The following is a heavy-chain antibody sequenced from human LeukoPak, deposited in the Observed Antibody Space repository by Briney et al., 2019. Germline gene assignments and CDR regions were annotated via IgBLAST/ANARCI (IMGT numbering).Heavy chain of an antibody. CDR3: AKWGPYDILTGRIN. Sequence: PGGSLRLSCAASGFTFSTRWMSWVRQAPGKGLEWVANINEDGSEKNYVESLKGRFTISRDNAKNSLYLQMNSLRAEDTAVYYCAKWGPYDILTGRINWGQGTLVTVSS. D-gene: IGHD3-9*01. CDR2: INEDGSEK. J-gene: IGHJ4*02. CDR1: GFTFSTRW. V-gene: IGHV3-7*03.